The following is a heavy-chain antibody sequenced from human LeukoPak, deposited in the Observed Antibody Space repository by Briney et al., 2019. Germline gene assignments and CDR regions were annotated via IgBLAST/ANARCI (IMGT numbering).Heavy chain of an antibody. CDR3: ARDFLAGAGTFDY. Sequence: ASVKVSCKASEYIFTTDYMHWVRQAPGQGLEWMGTINPSGDSTTYAQNFQGRVTMTRDTSTSTVYMELSSLTSEDTAVYYCARDFLAGAGTFDYWGQGTLVTVSS. CDR2: INPSGDST. CDR1: EYIFTTDY. V-gene: IGHV1-46*01. J-gene: IGHJ4*02. D-gene: IGHD3-3*01.